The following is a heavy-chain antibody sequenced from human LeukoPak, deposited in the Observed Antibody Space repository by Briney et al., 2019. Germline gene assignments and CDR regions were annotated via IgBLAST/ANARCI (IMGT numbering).Heavy chain of an antibody. V-gene: IGHV4-34*01. CDR2: INHSGST. Sequence: SETLSLTCAVYGGSFSGYYWSWIRQPPGKGLEWIGEINHSGSTNYNPSLKSRVTISVDTSRNQFSLKLSSVTAADTAVYYCVRGRGLGPSYYYYGMDVWGQGTTVTVSS. J-gene: IGHJ6*02. CDR3: VRGRGLGPSYYYYGMDV. D-gene: IGHD3/OR15-3a*01. CDR1: GGSFSGYY.